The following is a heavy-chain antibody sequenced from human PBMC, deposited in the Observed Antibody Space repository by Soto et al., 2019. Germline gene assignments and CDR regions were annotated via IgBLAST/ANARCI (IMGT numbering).Heavy chain of an antibody. V-gene: IGHV1-3*01. CDR2: INAGNGNT. J-gene: IGHJ4*02. Sequence: GASVKVSCKASGYTFTSYAMHWVRQAPGQRLEWMGWINAGNGNTKYSQKFQGRVTITRDTSASTAYMELSSLRSEDTAVYYCVRGYSYGYFDYWGQGTLVTVSS. CDR1: GYTFTSYA. CDR3: VRGYSYGYFDY. D-gene: IGHD5-18*01.